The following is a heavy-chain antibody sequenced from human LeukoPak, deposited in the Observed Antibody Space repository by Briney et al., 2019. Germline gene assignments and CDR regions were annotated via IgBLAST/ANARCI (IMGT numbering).Heavy chain of an antibody. CDR3: ARDYERGVWFDP. CDR1: GGSISSSIYY. Sequence: PSGTLSLTCTVSGGSISSSIYYWGWIRQPPGKGLEWIGSIYYSGSTYYNPSLKSRVTISVDTSKNQFSLKLSSVTAADTAVYYCARDYERGVWFDPWGQGTLVIVSS. CDR2: IYYSGST. V-gene: IGHV4-39*07. D-gene: IGHD3-16*01. J-gene: IGHJ5*02.